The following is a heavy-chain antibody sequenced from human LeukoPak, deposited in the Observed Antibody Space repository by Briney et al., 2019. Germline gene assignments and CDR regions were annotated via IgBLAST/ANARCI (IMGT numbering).Heavy chain of an antibody. V-gene: IGHV3-66*01. J-gene: IGHJ4*02. CDR2: LYNDGST. Sequence: GGSLRLSCAASGFSVRSNYMSWVRQAPGKGLEWVSVLYNDGSTYYADSVKGRFTISRDNSKNTLYLQMNSLRAEDTAVYYCARDSLLLNDYGDYGLFDYWGQGTLVTVSS. CDR3: ARDSLLLNDYGDYGLFDY. D-gene: IGHD4-17*01. CDR1: GFSVRSNY.